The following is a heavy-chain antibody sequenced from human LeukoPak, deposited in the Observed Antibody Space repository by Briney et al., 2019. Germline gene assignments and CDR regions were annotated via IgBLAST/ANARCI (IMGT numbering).Heavy chain of an antibody. CDR1: GGSISSSSYY. J-gene: IGHJ4*02. CDR2: IYYSGST. Sequence: SETLSLTCTVSGGSISSSSYYWGWIRQPPGKGLEWIGSIYYSGSTYYNPSLKSRVTISVDTSKNQFSLKLSSVTAADTAVYYCARASLGFGELRSGFDYWGQGTLVTVSS. D-gene: IGHD3-10*01. V-gene: IGHV4-39*07. CDR3: ARASLGFGELRSGFDY.